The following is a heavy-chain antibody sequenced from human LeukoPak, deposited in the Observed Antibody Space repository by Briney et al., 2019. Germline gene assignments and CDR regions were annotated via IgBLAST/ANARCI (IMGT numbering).Heavy chain of an antibody. D-gene: IGHD3-22*01. CDR3: ARSFRTYYYDSSGYSRFDY. CDR2: ISYDGSNK. V-gene: IGHV3-30-3*01. J-gene: IGHJ4*02. CDR1: GFTFSSYA. Sequence: GGSLRLSCAASGFTFSSYAMHWVRQAPGKGLEWVAVISYDGSNKYYADSVKGRFTISRDNSKNTLYLQMNSLRAEDTAAYYCARSFRTYYYDSSGYSRFDYWGQGTLVTVSS.